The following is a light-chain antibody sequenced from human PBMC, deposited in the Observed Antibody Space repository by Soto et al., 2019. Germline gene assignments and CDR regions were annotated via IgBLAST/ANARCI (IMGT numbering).Light chain of an antibody. Sequence: VVTQEPSFSVSPGGTVTLTCGLSSGSVSTSYYPSWYQQTPGQAPRTLIYSTNTRSSGVPDRFSGSILGNKAALTITGAQADDESDYYCVKVFGGGTKLTVL. CDR1: SGSVSTSYY. J-gene: IGLJ2*01. CDR3: VKV. V-gene: IGLV8-61*01. CDR2: STN.